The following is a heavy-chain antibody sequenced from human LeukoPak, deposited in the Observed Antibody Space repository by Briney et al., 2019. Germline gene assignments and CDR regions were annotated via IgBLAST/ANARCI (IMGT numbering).Heavy chain of an antibody. CDR3: AKMRWSSSTKYLDY. CDR1: GFTFSSYA. J-gene: IGHJ4*02. CDR2: ISGSGGST. Sequence: GGSLRLSCAASGFTFSSYAMSWVRQAPGKGLEWVSAISGSGGSTYYADSVKGRFTISRDNSKNTLYLQMNSLRAEDTAVYYCAKMRWSSSTKYLDYWGQGTLVTVSS. V-gene: IGHV3-23*01. D-gene: IGHD6-6*01.